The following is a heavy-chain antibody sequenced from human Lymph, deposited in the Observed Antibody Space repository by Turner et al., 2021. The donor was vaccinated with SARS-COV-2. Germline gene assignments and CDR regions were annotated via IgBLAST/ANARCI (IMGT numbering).Heavy chain of an antibody. CDR1: GFTFSSYG. CDR3: AKVRSIFGVVIGGMDV. CDR2: ISYDGSNK. J-gene: IGHJ6*02. D-gene: IGHD3-3*01. Sequence: QVQLVESGGGVVQPGRSLRLSCAASGFTFSSYGMHWVRQAPGKGLEWVAVISYDGSNKYYADSVKGRFTISRDNTQKTLYLQMNSLRAEDTAVYYCAKVRSIFGVVIGGMDVWGQGTTVTVSS. V-gene: IGHV3-30*18.